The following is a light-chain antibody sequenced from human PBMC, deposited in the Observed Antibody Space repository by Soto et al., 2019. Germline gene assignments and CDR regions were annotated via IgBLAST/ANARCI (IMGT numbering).Light chain of an antibody. CDR2: EGN. Sequence: QSVLTQPASVSGSPGQSITISCTGTSSDVGSYNLVSWYQQHPGKAPKLVIYEGNERPSGVSDRLSGSKSGNTASLTISGLQAEDEADYYCCSYAGSRTYVLFGGGTKLTVL. J-gene: IGLJ2*01. V-gene: IGLV2-23*01. CDR3: CSYAGSRTYVL. CDR1: SSDVGSYNL.